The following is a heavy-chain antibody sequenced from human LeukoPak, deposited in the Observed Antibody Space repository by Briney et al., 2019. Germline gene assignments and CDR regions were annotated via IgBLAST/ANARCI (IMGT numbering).Heavy chain of an antibody. CDR3: AKEAAYDFWSGYSIYYYYYYMDV. V-gene: IGHV3-23*01. CDR2: IGGDGRRT. Sequence: PGGSLRLSCAASGFTFSSYAMSWVRQAPGKGLEWVSAIGGDGRRTFYADSVKGRFTISRDNSKNTLYLQMNSLRAEDTAVYYCAKEAAYDFWSGYSIYYYYYYMDVWGKGTTVTVSS. D-gene: IGHD3-3*01. CDR1: GFTFSSYA. J-gene: IGHJ6*03.